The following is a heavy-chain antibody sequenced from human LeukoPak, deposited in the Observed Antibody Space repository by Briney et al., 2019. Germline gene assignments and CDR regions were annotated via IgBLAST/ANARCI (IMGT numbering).Heavy chain of an antibody. CDR1: GYTFTSYA. CDR3: ARAPYTKPTLTYGIDV. CDR2: INTNTGNP. J-gene: IGHJ6*02. D-gene: IGHD3-16*01. Sequence: GASVKVSCKASGYTFTSYAMHWVRQAPGQGLEWMGWINTNTGNPMYVQGFTGRFVFSLDTSVTTAYLQISSLKTEDTAVYFCARAPYTKPTLTYGIDVWGQGTTVTVSS. V-gene: IGHV7-4-1*02.